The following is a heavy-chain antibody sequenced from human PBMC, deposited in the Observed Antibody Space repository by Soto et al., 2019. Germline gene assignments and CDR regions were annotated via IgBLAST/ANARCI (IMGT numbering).Heavy chain of an antibody. CDR2: TSGSSSSP. CDR1: GFTFSSYA. Sequence: GGSLRLSCAASGFTFSSYAMCWVRQAPGKGLEWVSVTSGSSSSPYYADSVKGRFTISRDNSKNMLYPQMNSLRAEDTAVYYCAKDLYGDYDYWGQGTLVTVSS. V-gene: IGHV3-23*01. J-gene: IGHJ4*02. D-gene: IGHD4-17*01. CDR3: AKDLYGDYDY.